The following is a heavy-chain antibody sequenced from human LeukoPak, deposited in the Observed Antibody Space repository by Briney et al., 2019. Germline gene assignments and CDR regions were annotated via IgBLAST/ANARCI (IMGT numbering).Heavy chain of an antibody. CDR2: IKEDGSEK. V-gene: IGHV3-7*01. Sequence: GGSLRLSCAPSGFTFSRYWMSWVRQAPGKGLEWVANIKEDGSEKYYVDSVKGRFTISRDNAKNSLYLQMNSLRVEDTAVYYCARDEAYASDYWGQGTQVTVSS. D-gene: IGHD4-17*01. CDR1: GFTFSRYW. CDR3: ARDEAYASDY. J-gene: IGHJ4*02.